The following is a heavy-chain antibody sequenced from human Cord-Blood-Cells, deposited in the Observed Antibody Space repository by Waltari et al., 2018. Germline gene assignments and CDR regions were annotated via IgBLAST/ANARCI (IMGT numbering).Heavy chain of an antibody. Sequence: QLQLQESGTGLVKPSENMSVTCTVSGGRISRSSYYRGWVRQPPGKGLEWFGSIYYSGGTYYNPSLKSRVTISVDTSKNHFSLKLSSVTAADTSVYYCARRLQYMYVPYNWFDPWRQGTLVTVSS. V-gene: IGHV4-39*01. J-gene: IGHJ5*02. CDR3: ARRLQYMYVPYNWFDP. CDR1: GGRISRSSYY. CDR2: IYYSGGT. D-gene: IGHD2-8*01.